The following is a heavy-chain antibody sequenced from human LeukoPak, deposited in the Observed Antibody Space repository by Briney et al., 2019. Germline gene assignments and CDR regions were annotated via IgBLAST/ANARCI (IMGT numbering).Heavy chain of an antibody. D-gene: IGHD3-10*01. CDR3: ARDHGSGSYYRANPNPFDY. Sequence: SETLSLTCAVYGGSFSGYYWSWIRQPPGKGLEWIGEINHSGSTNYNPSLKSRVTISVDTSKNQFSLKLTSVTAADTAVYYCARDHGSGSYYRANPNPFDYWGQGTLVTVSS. CDR1: GGSFSGYY. V-gene: IGHV4-34*01. CDR2: INHSGST. J-gene: IGHJ4*02.